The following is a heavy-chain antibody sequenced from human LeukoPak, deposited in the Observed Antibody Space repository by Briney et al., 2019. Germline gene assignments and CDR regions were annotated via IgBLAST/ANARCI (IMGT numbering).Heavy chain of an antibody. V-gene: IGHV4-34*01. J-gene: IGHJ4*02. Sequence: PSETLSLTCAVYGGSFSGYYWSWIRQPPGKGLEWIGEINHSGSTNYNPSLESRVTISVDTSKNQFSLKLSSVTAADTAVYYCARSRGYSSGWYGDYWGQGTLVTVSS. D-gene: IGHD6-19*01. CDR1: GGSFSGYY. CDR3: ARSRGYSSGWYGDY. CDR2: INHSGST.